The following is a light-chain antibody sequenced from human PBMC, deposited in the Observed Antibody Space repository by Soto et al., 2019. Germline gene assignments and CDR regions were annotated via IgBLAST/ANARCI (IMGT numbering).Light chain of an antibody. Sequence: ITLTLSPSALSASVGDSGTIACSASQTISSWLAWYQQKPGKAPKLLIYEASTRKSGIPDRFSGSGSGTEFTLTISSLQPDDFATYYCQQYNSYSWTFGQGTKVDIK. CDR3: QQYNSYSWT. J-gene: IGKJ1*01. V-gene: IGKV1-5*03. CDR1: QTISSW. CDR2: EAS.